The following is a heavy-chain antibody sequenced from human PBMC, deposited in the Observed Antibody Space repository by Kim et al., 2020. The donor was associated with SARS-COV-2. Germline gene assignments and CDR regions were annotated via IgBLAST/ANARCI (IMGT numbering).Heavy chain of an antibody. CDR2: IYYSGST. V-gene: IGHV4-39*07. CDR1: GGSISSSSYY. J-gene: IGHJ6*02. CDR3: ARDPLTSRTYYYGMDV. D-gene: IGHD2-2*01. Sequence: SETLSLTCTVSGGSISSSSYYWDWIRQPPGKGLEWIGSIYYSGSTSYSPSLKSRVTISVDTSKNQFSLKLSSVTAADTAVYYCARDPLTSRTYYYGMDVWGQGTTVTVSS.